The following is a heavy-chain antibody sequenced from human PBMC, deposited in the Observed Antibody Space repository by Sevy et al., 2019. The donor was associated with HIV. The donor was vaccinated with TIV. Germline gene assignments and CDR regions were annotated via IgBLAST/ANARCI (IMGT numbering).Heavy chain of an antibody. Sequence: ASVKVSCKASGYTFTGYYMVWVRQAPGQGLEWMGWINPNSGGTNYAQKFQGRVTMTRDTSISTAYMELSSLRSDDTAVYYCAREWGITMTNAFDIWGQGTMVTVSS. CDR1: GYTFTGYY. J-gene: IGHJ3*02. CDR3: AREWGITMTNAFDI. V-gene: IGHV1-2*02. D-gene: IGHD3-22*01. CDR2: INPNSGGT.